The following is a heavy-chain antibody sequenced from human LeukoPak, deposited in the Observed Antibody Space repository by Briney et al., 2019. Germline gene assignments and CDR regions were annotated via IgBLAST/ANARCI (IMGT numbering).Heavy chain of an antibody. D-gene: IGHD2-8*01. CDR3: AREVSNPADY. Sequence: PSETLSLTCAVYGGSFSGYYWSWIRQPPGKGLEWIGEINHSGSTNYNPSLKSRVTISVDTSKNQFSPKLSSVTAADTAVYYCAREVSNPADYWGQGTLVTVSS. V-gene: IGHV4-34*01. CDR1: GGSFSGYY. J-gene: IGHJ4*02. CDR2: INHSGST.